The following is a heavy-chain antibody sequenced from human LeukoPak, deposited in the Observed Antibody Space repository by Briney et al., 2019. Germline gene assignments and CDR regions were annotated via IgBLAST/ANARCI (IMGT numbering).Heavy chain of an antibody. J-gene: IGHJ4*02. V-gene: IGHV4-34*01. D-gene: IGHD3-22*01. Sequence: PSETLSLTCAVYGVSFSGYYWSWIRQPPGKGLEWIGEINHSGSTNYNPSLKSRVTISVDTSKNQFSLKLSSVTAADTAVYYCARALPESGYQKANFDYWGQGTLVTVSS. CDR3: ARALPESGYQKANFDY. CDR1: GVSFSGYY. CDR2: INHSGST.